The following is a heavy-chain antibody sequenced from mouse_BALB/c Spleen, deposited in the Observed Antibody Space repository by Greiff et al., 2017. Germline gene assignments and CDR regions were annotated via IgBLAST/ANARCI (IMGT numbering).Heavy chain of an antibody. CDR2: INPDSSTI. CDR1: GFAFSRYW. Sequence: EVKLLESGGGLVQPGGSLKLSCAASGFAFSRYWMSWVRQAPGKGLEWIGEINPDSSTINYTPSLKDKFIISRDNAKNTLYLQMSKVRSEDTALYYCARRGYGKYFDYWGQGTTLTVSS. D-gene: IGHD1-1*01. CDR3: ARRGYGKYFDY. V-gene: IGHV4-1*02. J-gene: IGHJ2*01.